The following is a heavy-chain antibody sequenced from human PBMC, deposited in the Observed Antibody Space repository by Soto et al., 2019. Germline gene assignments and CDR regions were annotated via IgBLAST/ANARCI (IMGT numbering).Heavy chain of an antibody. V-gene: IGHV3-23*01. Sequence: GGSLRLSCAASGCTVSSNYMSWVRQAPGKGLEWVSAISGSGGSTYYADSVKGRFTISRDNSKNTLYLQMNSLRAEDTAVYYCAKDDETYYYDGHYFDYWGQGTLVTVSS. J-gene: IGHJ4*02. CDR2: ISGSGGST. CDR1: GCTVSSNY. CDR3: AKDDETYYYDGHYFDY. D-gene: IGHD3-22*01.